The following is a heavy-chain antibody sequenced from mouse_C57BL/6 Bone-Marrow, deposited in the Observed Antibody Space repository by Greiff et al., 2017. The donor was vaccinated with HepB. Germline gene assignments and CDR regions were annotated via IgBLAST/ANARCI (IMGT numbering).Heavy chain of an antibody. CDR1: GFTFSDYY. J-gene: IGHJ2*01. Sequence: EVQVVESGGGLVQPGGSLKLSCAASGFTFSDYYMYWVRQTPEKRLEWVAYISNGGGSTYYPDTVKGRFTISRDNAKNTLYLQMSRLKSEDTAMYYCARLPYGFDFDYWGQGTTLTVSS. CDR3: ARLPYGFDFDY. D-gene: IGHD2-2*01. CDR2: ISNGGGST. V-gene: IGHV5-12*01.